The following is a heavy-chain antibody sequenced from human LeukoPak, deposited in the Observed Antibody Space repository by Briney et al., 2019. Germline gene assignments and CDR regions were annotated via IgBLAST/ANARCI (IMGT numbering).Heavy chain of an antibody. Sequence: GGSLRLSCAASGFTFSSYAMSWVRQAPGKGLEWVSAISGSGGSTYYADSVKGRFTISRDNSKNTLYLQMNSLRAEDTAVYYCAKDLGVNTAMVHDAFDIWGQGIMVTVSS. V-gene: IGHV3-23*01. J-gene: IGHJ3*02. CDR3: AKDLGVNTAMVHDAFDI. CDR2: ISGSGGST. D-gene: IGHD5-18*01. CDR1: GFTFSSYA.